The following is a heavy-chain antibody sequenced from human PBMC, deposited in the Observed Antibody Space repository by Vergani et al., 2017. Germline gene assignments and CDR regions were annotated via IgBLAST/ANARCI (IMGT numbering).Heavy chain of an antibody. Sequence: QVQLVQSGAEVKKPGSSVKVSCKASGGTFSSYAISWVRQAPGQGLEWMGRIIPIFGTANYAQKFQGRVTITADESTSTAYMELSSLRSEDTAVYYCARDLAAAGTEYYYYYGMDFWGQGTTVTVSS. CDR1: GGTFSSYA. J-gene: IGHJ6*02. V-gene: IGHV1-69*13. D-gene: IGHD6-13*01. CDR2: IIPIFGTA. CDR3: ARDLAAAGTEYYYYYGMDF.